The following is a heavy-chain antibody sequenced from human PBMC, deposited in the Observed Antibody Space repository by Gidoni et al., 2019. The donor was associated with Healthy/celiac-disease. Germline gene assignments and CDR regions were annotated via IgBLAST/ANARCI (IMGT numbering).Heavy chain of an antibody. CDR3: ARAGCSSTSCYVNF. CDR2: INWNGGST. Sequence: EVQLVESGGGVVRPGGSLRLYCASSGFTFDDDGMRWVRQAQGKGLALVSGINWNGGSTGDAVSVKGRFTSSRDNANNSLYLQMNSLRAEDTALYHCARAGCSSTSCYVNFWGQGTLVTVSS. D-gene: IGHD2-2*01. V-gene: IGHV3-20*01. J-gene: IGHJ4*02. CDR1: GFTFDDDG.